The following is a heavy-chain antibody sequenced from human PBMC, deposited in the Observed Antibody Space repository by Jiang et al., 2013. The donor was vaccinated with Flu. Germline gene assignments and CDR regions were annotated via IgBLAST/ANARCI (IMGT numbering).Heavy chain of an antibody. CDR2: ISSSGGIV. D-gene: IGHD1-26*01. J-gene: IGHJ4*02. Sequence: EWLSLISSSGGIVYYTDSVEGRFTISRDNAKNSLYLQMNSLRAEDTAVYYCARDWGEYIVGATVPKYYFASWGQGTLVTVSS. V-gene: IGHV3-11*04. CDR3: ARDWGEYIVGATVPKYYFAS.